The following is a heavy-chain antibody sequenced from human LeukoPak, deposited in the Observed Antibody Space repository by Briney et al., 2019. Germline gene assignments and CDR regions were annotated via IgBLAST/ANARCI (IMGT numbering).Heavy chain of an antibody. CDR3: ARPPVAGPYAFDI. CDR2: IYYSGST. D-gene: IGHD6-19*01. Sequence: SQTLSLTCTVSGGSISSGDYYWSWIRQPPGKGLEWIGYIYYSGSTYYNPSLKSRVTISVDTSKNQFSLKLSSVTAADTAVYYCARPPVAGPYAFDIWRQGTMVTVSS. CDR1: GGSISSGDYY. V-gene: IGHV4-30-4*08. J-gene: IGHJ3*02.